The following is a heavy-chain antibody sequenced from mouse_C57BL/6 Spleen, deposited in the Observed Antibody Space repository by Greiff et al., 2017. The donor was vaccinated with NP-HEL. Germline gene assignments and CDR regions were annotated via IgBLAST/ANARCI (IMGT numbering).Heavy chain of an antibody. J-gene: IGHJ4*01. CDR2: IRLKSDNYAT. CDR3: TGCLYYAMDY. Sequence: EVKLVESGGGLVQPGGSMKLSCVASGFTFSNYWMNWVRQSPEQGLEWVAQIRLKSDNYATHYAESVKGRFTISRDDSKSSVYLQMNNLRAEDTGIYYCTGCLYYAMDYWGQGTSVTVSS. V-gene: IGHV6-3*01. CDR1: GFTFSNYW.